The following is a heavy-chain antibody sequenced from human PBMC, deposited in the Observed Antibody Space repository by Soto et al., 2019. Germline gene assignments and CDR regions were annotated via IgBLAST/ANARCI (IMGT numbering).Heavy chain of an antibody. D-gene: IGHD2-2*01. CDR3: AGRFWLGDLVFDY. Sequence: SETLSLTCTVSDDSITSGAYYWGLIRQPPGKGLEWIGTIQYRGSTYYNPSLKSRVTMSLDTSKNQYSLRLSSVTAADTAVYFCAGRFWLGDLVFDYWGPGTLVTVSS. CDR1: DDSITSGAYY. V-gene: IGHV4-39*01. J-gene: IGHJ4*02. CDR2: IQYRGST.